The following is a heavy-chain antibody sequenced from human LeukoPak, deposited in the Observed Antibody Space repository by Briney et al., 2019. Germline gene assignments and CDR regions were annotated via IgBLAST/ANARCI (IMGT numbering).Heavy chain of an antibody. CDR2: ISGSGGST. CDR1: GFTFSSYA. CDR3: ARGYSSSWYSTGVY. Sequence: PGGSLRLSCTASGFTFSSYAMSWVRQAPGKGLEWVSAISGSGGSTYYADSVKGRFTISRDNAKNSLYLQMNSLRAEDTAVYYCARGYSSSWYSTGVYWGQGTLVTVSS. J-gene: IGHJ4*02. D-gene: IGHD6-13*01. V-gene: IGHV3-23*01.